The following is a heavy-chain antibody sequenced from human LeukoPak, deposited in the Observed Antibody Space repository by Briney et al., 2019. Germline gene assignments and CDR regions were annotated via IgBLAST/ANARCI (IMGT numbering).Heavy chain of an antibody. CDR1: GYTFTGYY. Sequence: ASVKVSCKASGYTFTGYYMHWVRQAPGQGLEWMGWMNPNSGNTGYAQKFQGRVTITRNTSISTAYMELSSLRSEDTAVYYCARASDDAFDIWAKGQWSPSLQ. CDR3: ARASDDAFDI. V-gene: IGHV1-8*03. J-gene: IGHJ3*02. CDR2: MNPNSGNT.